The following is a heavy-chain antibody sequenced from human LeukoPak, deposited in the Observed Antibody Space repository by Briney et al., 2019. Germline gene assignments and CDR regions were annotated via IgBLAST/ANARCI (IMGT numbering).Heavy chain of an antibody. J-gene: IGHJ6*03. CDR1: GGSISSSNW. CDR2: IYYSGST. Sequence: SETLSLTCAVSGGSISSSNWWSWVRQPPGKGLEWIGTIYYSGSTYYNPSLTSRVTISVDTSKNQFSLKLSSVTAADTAVYYCARDLALGKGYYYYYYMDVWGKGTTVTISS. D-gene: IGHD7-27*01. CDR3: ARDLALGKGYYYYYYMDV. V-gene: IGHV4-4*02.